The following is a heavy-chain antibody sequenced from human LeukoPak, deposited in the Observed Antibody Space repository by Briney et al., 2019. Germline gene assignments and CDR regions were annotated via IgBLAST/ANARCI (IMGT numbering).Heavy chain of an antibody. D-gene: IGHD3-22*01. CDR1: GFTFSGFA. V-gene: IGHV3-23*01. Sequence: GGSLRLSCAASGFTFSGFAMSWVRRTPGKGLEWVSGISGTGDNTLYADSVKGRFTISRDNSKNTLYLEMNSLRAEDTAVYFCVRDRGYSTFDYWGQGTLVTVSS. CDR3: VRDRGYSTFDY. J-gene: IGHJ4*02. CDR2: ISGTGDNT.